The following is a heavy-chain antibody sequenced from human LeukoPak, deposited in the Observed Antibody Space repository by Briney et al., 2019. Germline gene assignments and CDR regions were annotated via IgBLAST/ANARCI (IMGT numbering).Heavy chain of an antibody. CDR3: ARESRPSVVPAAFDI. CDR1: GDSVSSNSCA. J-gene: IGHJ3*02. V-gene: IGHV6-1*01. D-gene: IGHD4-23*01. CDR2: TYYRSKWYN. Sequence: SQTLSLTCAISGDSVSSNSCAWNWIRQSPSRGLEWLGRTYYRSKWYNDYAVSVKSRITINPDTSKNQFSLQLNSVTPEDTAVYFCARESRPSVVPAAFDIWGQGTMVTVSS.